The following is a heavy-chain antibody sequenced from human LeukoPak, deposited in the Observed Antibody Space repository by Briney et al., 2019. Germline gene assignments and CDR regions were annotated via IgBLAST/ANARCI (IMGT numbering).Heavy chain of an antibody. CDR3: ARDPVQGYYDN. CDR1: GGSISSSSYY. CDR2: IFYSGNT. V-gene: IGHV4-39*07. Sequence: KASETLSLTCTVSGGSISSSSYYWGWIRQPPGKGLEWIGSIFYSGNTYDNPSLKSRVTISVDTSKNQFSLKLSSVTAADTALYYCARDPVQGYYDNWGQGILVTVSS. J-gene: IGHJ4*02.